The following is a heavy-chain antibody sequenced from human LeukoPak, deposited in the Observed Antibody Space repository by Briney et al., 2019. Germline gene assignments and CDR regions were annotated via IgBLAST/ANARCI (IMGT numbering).Heavy chain of an antibody. Sequence: GGSLRLSCAASGFIVSMYAMHWVRQAPGKGLEYVSAISGNGRTTYYADSVRGRFTISKDNFKNTLYLNMGSLRAEDTAIYYCARRFGELKNYMDVWGKGTTVSVSS. CDR1: GFIVSMYA. V-gene: IGHV3-64*02. CDR2: ISGNGRTT. D-gene: IGHD3-10*01. J-gene: IGHJ6*03. CDR3: ARRFGELKNYMDV.